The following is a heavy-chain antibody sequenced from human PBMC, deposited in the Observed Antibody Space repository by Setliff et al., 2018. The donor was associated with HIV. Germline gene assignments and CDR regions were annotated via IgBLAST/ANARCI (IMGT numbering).Heavy chain of an antibody. CDR1: GYTLTSYY. Sequence: VSCKASGYTLTSYYMHWVRQAPGQGLEWMGMVYPSDGSTSYAQKFQGRVTMTRDTSTSTIYMELNSLTSEDTAVYYCARDNTAFDIWGQGTMVTVSS. V-gene: IGHV1-46*01. D-gene: IGHD2-2*02. CDR3: ARDNTAFDI. CDR2: VYPSDGST. J-gene: IGHJ3*02.